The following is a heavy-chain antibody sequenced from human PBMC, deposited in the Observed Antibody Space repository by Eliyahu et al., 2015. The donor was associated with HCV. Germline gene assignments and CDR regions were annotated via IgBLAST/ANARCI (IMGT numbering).Heavy chain of an antibody. J-gene: IGHJ6*02. V-gene: IGHV4-34*01. CDR3: ASQYYDFWSGYYYYGMDV. CDR1: GGSFXGYY. CDR2: INHSGST. D-gene: IGHD3-3*01. Sequence: QVQLQQWGAGLLKPSETLSLTCAVYGGSFXGYYWNWIRQPPGKGLEWIGEINHSGSTNYNPSLKSRVTISVDTSKNQFSLKLSSVTAADTAVYYCASQYYDFWSGYYYYGMDVWGQGTTVTVSS.